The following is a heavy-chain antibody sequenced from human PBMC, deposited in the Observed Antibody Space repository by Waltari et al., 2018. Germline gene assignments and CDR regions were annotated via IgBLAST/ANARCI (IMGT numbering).Heavy chain of an antibody. CDR3: AQWRVPYYLDY. Sequence: EGQLLESGGGLVQPAGSLRLSCAPSGFPIPTFAMPRVRQVPGKGLEWVAGISVSGRDTYYADSVRGRFTISRDNSRNTLYLQMNSLRADDTAVYYCAQWRVPYYLDYWGQGTLVTVSS. CDR2: ISVSGRDT. CDR1: GFPIPTFA. D-gene: IGHD3-16*01. J-gene: IGHJ4*02. V-gene: IGHV3-23*01.